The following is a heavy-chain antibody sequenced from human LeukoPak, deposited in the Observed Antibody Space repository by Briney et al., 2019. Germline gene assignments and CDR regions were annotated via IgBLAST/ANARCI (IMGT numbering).Heavy chain of an antibody. CDR3: ARVYDFWSGYYRDY. D-gene: IGHD3-3*01. CDR1: GFTFSSYW. J-gene: IGHJ4*02. Sequence: GGSLRLSCAASGFTFSSYWMSWVRQAPGKGLEWVANIKQDGSEKYYVDSVKGRFTVSRDNAKNSLYLQMNSLRAEDTAVYYCARVYDFWSGYYRDYWGQRTLVTVSS. CDR2: IKQDGSEK. V-gene: IGHV3-7*04.